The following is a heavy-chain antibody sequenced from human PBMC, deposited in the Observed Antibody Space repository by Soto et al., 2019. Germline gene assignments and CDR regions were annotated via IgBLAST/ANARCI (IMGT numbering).Heavy chain of an antibody. D-gene: IGHD6-25*01. V-gene: IGHV1-3*01. CDR3: ARGAAFLDY. J-gene: IGHJ4*02. Sequence: GASVKVSCKASGYTFSSYAIHWVRQAPGQGLEWMGWIHAGNGNTKYSQSFQGRVTISRGTSATTAYMELNSLRSEDTAVYYCARGAAFLDYWGQGTLVTVSS. CDR2: IHAGNGNT. CDR1: GYTFSSYA.